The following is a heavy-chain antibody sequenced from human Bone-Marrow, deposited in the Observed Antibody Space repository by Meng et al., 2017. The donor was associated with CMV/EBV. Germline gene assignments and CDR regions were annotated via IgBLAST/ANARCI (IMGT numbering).Heavy chain of an antibody. V-gene: IGHV1-69*05. CDR1: GFTFSSYA. CDR3: ASRWVRGSSSVWFDP. J-gene: IGHJ5*02. Sequence: KISCAASGFTFSSYAISWVRQAPGQGLEWMGGIIPIFGTANYAQKFQGRVTITTDESTSTAYMELSSLRSEDTAVYYCASRWVRGSSSVWFDPWGQGTLVTVSS. CDR2: IIPIFGTA. D-gene: IGHD6-6*01.